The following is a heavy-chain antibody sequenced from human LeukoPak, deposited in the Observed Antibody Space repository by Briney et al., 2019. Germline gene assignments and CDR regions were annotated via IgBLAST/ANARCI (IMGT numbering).Heavy chain of an antibody. Sequence: GGSPRLSCAASGFIFSSYSMSWVRQAPGKGLEWVSVITGSGGNTYYADSVKGRFTISRDNAKNTVYLQMNSLRAEDTAIYYCSYNHFDHWGQGTLVTVSS. V-gene: IGHV3-23*01. CDR2: ITGSGGNT. CDR3: SYNHFDH. CDR1: GFIFSSYS. D-gene: IGHD1-14*01. J-gene: IGHJ4*02.